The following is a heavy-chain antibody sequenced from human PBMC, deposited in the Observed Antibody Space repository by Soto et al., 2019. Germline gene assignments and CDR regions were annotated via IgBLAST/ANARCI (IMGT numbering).Heavy chain of an antibody. CDR1: GYTFSDYY. D-gene: IGHD3-16*01. Sequence: QVQLVQSGAEVKKPGASVYVSCKASGYTFSDYYVHWVRQAPGQGLEWMGWINPNVGGTNYARKFQSRIPMTRDTSISTVYMKLTRLSPDDTAIYYCARGGREVPRIPYDTWGQGTRVTVSS. CDR3: ARGGREVPRIPYDT. CDR2: INPNVGGT. J-gene: IGHJ5*02. V-gene: IGHV1-2*02.